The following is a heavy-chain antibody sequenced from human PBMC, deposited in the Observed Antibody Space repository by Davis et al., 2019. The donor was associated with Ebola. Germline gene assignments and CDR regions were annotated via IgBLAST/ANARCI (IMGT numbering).Heavy chain of an antibody. J-gene: IGHJ4*02. CDR2: ISGSGGST. CDR3: ARDLLGYCSGGSC. Sequence: PGGSLRLSCAASGFTFSSYSMNWVRQAPGKGLEWVSAISGSGGSTYYADSVKGRFTISRDNAKNTLYLQMNSLRAEDTAVYYCARDLLGYCSGGSCWGQGTLVTVSS. CDR1: GFTFSSYS. V-gene: IGHV3-23*01. D-gene: IGHD2-15*01.